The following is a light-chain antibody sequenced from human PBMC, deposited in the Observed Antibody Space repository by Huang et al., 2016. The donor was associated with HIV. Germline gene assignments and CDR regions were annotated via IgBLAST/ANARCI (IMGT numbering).Light chain of an antibody. CDR2: DAA. CDR1: QSVNTF. J-gene: IGKJ4*01. CDR3: QQRSNRPLT. V-gene: IGKV3-11*01. Sequence: EIVLTQSPATLSLSPGERATLSCRASQSVNTFLAWYQQKPGQAPRLLIYDAANRATGNPARFSGSGSGTDFTLTISSLEPEDFAVYYCQQRSNRPLTFGGGTKVEIK.